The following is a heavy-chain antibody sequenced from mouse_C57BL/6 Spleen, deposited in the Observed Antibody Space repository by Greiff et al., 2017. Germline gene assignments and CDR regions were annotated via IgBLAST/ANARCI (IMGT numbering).Heavy chain of an antibody. Sequence: VQLQQSGAELVRPGASVTLSCKASGYTFTDYEMHWVKQTPVHGLEWIGAIDPETGGPAYNQKFKGKAILTADKSSSTAYMELRSLTSEDSAVYYCTSIYDGYYNFDYWGQGTTRTVSS. D-gene: IGHD2-3*01. CDR1: GYTFTDYE. J-gene: IGHJ2*01. CDR3: TSIYDGYYNFDY. V-gene: IGHV1-15*01. CDR2: IDPETGGP.